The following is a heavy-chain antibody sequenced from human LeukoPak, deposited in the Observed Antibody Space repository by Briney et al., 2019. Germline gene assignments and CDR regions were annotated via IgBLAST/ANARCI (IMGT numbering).Heavy chain of an antibody. Sequence: PGGSLRLSCAASGFIFSSSWMSCVRQAPGKGLEWVANTNQDESEKYYLESVRGRFTISRDNAKNSLYLQMNSLRAEDTAVYYCARELVVGPAEYFQHWGQGTLVTVSS. J-gene: IGHJ1*01. D-gene: IGHD2-8*02. CDR3: ARELVVGPAEYFQH. CDR1: GFIFSSSW. CDR2: TNQDESEK. V-gene: IGHV3-7*01.